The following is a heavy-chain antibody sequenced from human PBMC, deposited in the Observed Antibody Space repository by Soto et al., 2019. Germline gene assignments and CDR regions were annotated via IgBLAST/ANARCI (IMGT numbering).Heavy chain of an antibody. CDR1: GFTFSDYY. V-gene: IGHV3-11*01. CDR2: ISSSGSTI. D-gene: IGHD3-10*01. Sequence: GGSLRLSCAASGFTFSDYYMSWIRQAPGKGLEWVSYISSSGSTIYYADSVKGRFTISRDNAKNSLYLQMNSLRAEDTAVYYCASITWFGEPQDTTSAGGPGWGQGTLVTVSS. CDR3: ASITWFGEPQDTTSAGGPG. J-gene: IGHJ4*02.